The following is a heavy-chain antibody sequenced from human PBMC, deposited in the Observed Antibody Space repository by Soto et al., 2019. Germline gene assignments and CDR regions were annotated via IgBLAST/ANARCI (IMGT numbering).Heavy chain of an antibody. J-gene: IGHJ4*02. V-gene: IGHV3-33*01. Sequence: QVQLVESGGGVVQPGRSLRLSCAASGFTFSSYGMHWVRQAPGKGLEWVAVIWYDGSNKYYADSVKGRFTISRDNSKNTLYLQMNSLRAEDTAVYYCARDLGIAAALDYWGQGTLVTGSS. CDR2: IWYDGSNK. D-gene: IGHD6-13*01. CDR3: ARDLGIAAALDY. CDR1: GFTFSSYG.